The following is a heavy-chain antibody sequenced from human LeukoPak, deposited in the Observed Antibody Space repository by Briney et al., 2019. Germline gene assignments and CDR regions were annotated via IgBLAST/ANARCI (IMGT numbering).Heavy chain of an antibody. CDR2: IIPIFGTA. V-gene: IGHV1-69*01. CDR1: GGTFSSYA. CDR3: ARDRPTSYDFWSGYRHLFDL. Sequence: GSSVKVSCKASGGTFSSYAISWVRQAPGQGLEWMGGIIPIFGTANYAQKFQGRVTITADESTSTAYMELSSLRSEDTAVYYCARDRPTSYDFWSGYRHLFDLWGRGTLVTVSS. D-gene: IGHD3-3*01. J-gene: IGHJ2*01.